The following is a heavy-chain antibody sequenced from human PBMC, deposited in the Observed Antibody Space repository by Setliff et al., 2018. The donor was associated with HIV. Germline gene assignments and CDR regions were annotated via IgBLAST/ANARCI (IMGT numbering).Heavy chain of an antibody. CDR1: GGSVIKDNFY. J-gene: IGHJ4*02. CDR3: AKEGGYCSGTTCFGFDY. V-gene: IGHV4-39*02. CDR2: LYDTGRT. D-gene: IGHD2-2*01. Sequence: PSETLSLTCSVSGGSVIKDNFYWGWIRQAPAKGLEWIGTLYDTGRTYYNPPLKSRVSIFVDTTKNEFVLNLRSVTAADTAVYFCAKEGGYCSGTTCFGFDYWGQGTLVTVSS.